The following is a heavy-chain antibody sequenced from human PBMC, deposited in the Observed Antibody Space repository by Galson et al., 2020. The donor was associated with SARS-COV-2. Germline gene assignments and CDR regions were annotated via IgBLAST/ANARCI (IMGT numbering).Heavy chain of an antibody. D-gene: IGHD3-3*01. CDR1: GFSLSTSGVG. V-gene: IGHV2-5*02. J-gene: IGHJ3*02. CDR3: ARNFWSGYFGAFAI. Sequence: KMSGPTLVKPTQTLTLTCTFSGFSLSTSGVGVGWIRQPPGKALEWLALIYWDDDKRYSPSLKSRLTITKDTSKNQVVLTMTNMDPVDTATYYCARNFWSGYFGAFAIWGQGTMVTVSS. CDR2: IYWDDDK.